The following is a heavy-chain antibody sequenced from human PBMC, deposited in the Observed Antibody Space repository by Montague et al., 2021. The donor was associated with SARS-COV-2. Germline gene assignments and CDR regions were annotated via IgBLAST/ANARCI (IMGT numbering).Heavy chain of an antibody. CDR3: AKVRQMMGIYDVFDI. Sequence: SLRISCAASGFTFSAYAMNWVRQAPGKGLGWVSAISDRGGAAYYADSVRGRFTNSRDNSNNTLYLQMNSLRGEDTAIYYCAKVRQMMGIYDVFDIWGQGTIVIVSS. V-gene: IGHV3-23*01. J-gene: IGHJ3*02. CDR1: GFTFSAYA. D-gene: IGHD7-27*01. CDR2: ISDRGGAA.